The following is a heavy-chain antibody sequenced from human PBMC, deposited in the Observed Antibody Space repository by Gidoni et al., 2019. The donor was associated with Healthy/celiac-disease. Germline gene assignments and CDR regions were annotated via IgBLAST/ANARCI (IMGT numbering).Heavy chain of an antibody. CDR1: GFTFSGSA. J-gene: IGHJ4*02. CDR2: IRSKANSYAT. V-gene: IGHV3-73*01. D-gene: IGHD3-22*01. Sequence: EVQLVESGGGLVQPGGSLTLSCAASGFTFSGSAMHWVRQASGKGLEWVGRIRSKANSYATAYAASVKGRFTISRDDSKNTAYLQMNSLKTEDTAVYYCTRHYYDSSGHVGYWGQGTLVTVSS. CDR3: TRHYYDSSGHVGY.